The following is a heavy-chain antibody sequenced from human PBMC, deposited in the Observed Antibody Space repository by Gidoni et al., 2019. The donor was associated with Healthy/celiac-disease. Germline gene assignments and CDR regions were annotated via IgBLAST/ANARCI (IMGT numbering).Heavy chain of an antibody. CDR3: ARDNTGEAFDY. V-gene: IGHV3-21*01. CDR1: GFTFSSYS. CDR2: ISSSSSHI. Sequence: ELQLLESGGGLFKPGGSLRLSCAASGFTFSSYSMNWVRQAPGKGLEWVSSISSSSSHIYYADSVKGRFTISRDNAKNSLYLKMNSMRAEDTAVYYCARDNTGEAFDYWGQGTLVTVSS. J-gene: IGHJ4*02. D-gene: IGHD5-18*01.